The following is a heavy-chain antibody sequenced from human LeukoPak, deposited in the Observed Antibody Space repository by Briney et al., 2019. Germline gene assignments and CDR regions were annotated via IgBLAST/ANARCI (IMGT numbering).Heavy chain of an antibody. Sequence: SETLSLTCAVYGGSFSGYYWSWIRQPPGKGLEWIGEINHSGSTNYNPSLKSRVTISVDTSKNQFSLKLSSVTAADTAVYYCARPELHYDILTGYHLYWYFDLWGRGTLVTVSS. V-gene: IGHV4-34*01. D-gene: IGHD3-9*01. CDR3: ARPELHYDILTGYHLYWYFDL. CDR2: INHSGST. CDR1: GGSFSGYY. J-gene: IGHJ2*01.